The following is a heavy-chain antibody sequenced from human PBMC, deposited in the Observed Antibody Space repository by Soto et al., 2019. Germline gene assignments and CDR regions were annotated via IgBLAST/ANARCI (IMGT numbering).Heavy chain of an antibody. CDR2: IYHSGST. V-gene: IGHV4-4*02. CDR1: SGSISSSNW. CDR3: ARRYCSSTSCYLNWFNP. J-gene: IGHJ5*02. D-gene: IGHD2-2*01. Sequence: QVQLQESGPGLVKPSGTLSLTCAVSSGSISSSNWWSWVRQPPGKGLEWIGEIYHSGSTNYNPSVKSRVTISVDKSKNQFSLKLSSVTAADTAVYYCARRYCSSTSCYLNWFNPWGQGTLVTVSS.